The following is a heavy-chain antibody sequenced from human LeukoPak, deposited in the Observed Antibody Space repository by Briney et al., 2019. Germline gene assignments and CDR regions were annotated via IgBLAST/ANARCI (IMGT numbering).Heavy chain of an antibody. CDR3: ARGAPGSTAFDI. CDR1: GGSISSSSYY. J-gene: IGHJ3*02. V-gene: IGHV4-39*07. Sequence: SETLSLTCTVSGGSISSSSYYWGWIRQPPGKGLEWIGSIYYSGSTYYNPSLKSRVTISVDTSKNQFSLKLSSVTAADTAVYYCARGAPGSTAFDIWGQGTMVTVSS. CDR2: IYYSGST.